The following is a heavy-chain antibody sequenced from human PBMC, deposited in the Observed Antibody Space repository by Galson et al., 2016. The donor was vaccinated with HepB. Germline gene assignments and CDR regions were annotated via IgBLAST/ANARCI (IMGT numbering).Heavy chain of an antibody. V-gene: IGHV3-30*03. Sequence: SLRLSCAASGFTFSSYDMSWVRQAPGKGLEWVATISHDGSTQYYADSVKGRFTISRDTSKNTVFLQMNSLRGEDTAVYYCARDPGFRNGMDVWGQGTTVTVS. CDR3: ARDPGFRNGMDV. CDR2: ISHDGSTQ. CDR1: GFTFSSYD. J-gene: IGHJ6*02.